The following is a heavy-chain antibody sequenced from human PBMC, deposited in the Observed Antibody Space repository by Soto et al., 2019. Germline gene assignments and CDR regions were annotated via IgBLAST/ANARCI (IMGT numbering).Heavy chain of an antibody. J-gene: IGHJ6*03. CDR1: GGTFSSYT. V-gene: IGHV1-69*02. D-gene: IGHD2-8*01. Sequence: SVKVSCKASGGTFSSYTISWVRQAPGQGLEWMGRIIPILGIANYAQKFQGRVTITADKSTSTAYMELSSLRSEDTAVYYCARVPCTNGVCYMDYYYYYMDVWGKGTTVTVSS. CDR3: ARVPCTNGVCYMDYYYYYMDV. CDR2: IIPILGIA.